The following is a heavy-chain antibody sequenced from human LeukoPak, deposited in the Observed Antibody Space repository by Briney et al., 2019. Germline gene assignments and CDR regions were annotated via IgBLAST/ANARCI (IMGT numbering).Heavy chain of an antibody. V-gene: IGHV4-34*01. D-gene: IGHD3-10*01. CDR3: ARVTYGSGSYHGRFDP. CDR2: IYQSGGT. J-gene: IGHJ5*02. CDR1: GGSSSDYY. Sequence: SETLSLLCRDYGGSSSDYYWRRIRQPPAKGGEGIGEIYQSGGTNYNPSLTSRVTLSVETSKYQFFLRLTSVTAADTAVYYCARVTYGSGSYHGRFDPWGQGTLVTVSS.